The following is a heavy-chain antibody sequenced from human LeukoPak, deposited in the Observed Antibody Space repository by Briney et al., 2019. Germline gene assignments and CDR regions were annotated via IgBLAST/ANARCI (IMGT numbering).Heavy chain of an antibody. D-gene: IGHD5-12*01. CDR1: GFTFSSYS. CDR3: ARGSTGGYSGYDATRKYFDY. J-gene: IGHJ4*02. V-gene: IGHV3-21*01. Sequence: PGGSLRLSCAASGFTFSSYSMNWVRRAPGKGLEWVSSISSRSSYIYYTDSVKGRFTISRDNAKNSLHLQMNSLRAEDTALYYCARGSTGGYSGYDATRKYFDYWGQGTLVTVSS. CDR2: ISSRSSYI.